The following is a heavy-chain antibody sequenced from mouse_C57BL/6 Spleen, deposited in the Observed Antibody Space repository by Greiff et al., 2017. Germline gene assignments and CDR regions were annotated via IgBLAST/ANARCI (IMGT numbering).Heavy chain of an antibody. CDR1: GYSITSGYY. D-gene: IGHD2-3*01. V-gene: IGHV3-6*01. J-gene: IGHJ3*01. CDR3: ARQGGYYVQFAY. Sequence: EVQLQESGPGLVKPSQSLSHTCSVTGYSITSGYYWNWIRQFPGNKLEWMGYISYDGSNNYNPSLKNRISITRDTSKNQFFLKLNSVTTEDTATYYCARQGGYYVQFAYWGQGTLVTVSA. CDR2: ISYDGSN.